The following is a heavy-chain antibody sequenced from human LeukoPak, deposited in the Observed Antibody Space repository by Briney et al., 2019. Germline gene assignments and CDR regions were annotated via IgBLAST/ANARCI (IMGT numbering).Heavy chain of an antibody. D-gene: IGHD1-26*01. Sequence: GGSLRLSCAASGFTFSSYSMNWVRQAPGKGLEWVSSISSSSSYIYYADSVKGRFTISRDNAKNSLYLQMNSLRAEDTAVYYCASGXVXXVXXXXDYWGQXTXVTVSS. CDR1: GFTFSSYS. V-gene: IGHV3-21*01. CDR2: ISSSSSYI. J-gene: IGHJ4*02. CDR3: ASGXVXXVXXXXDY.